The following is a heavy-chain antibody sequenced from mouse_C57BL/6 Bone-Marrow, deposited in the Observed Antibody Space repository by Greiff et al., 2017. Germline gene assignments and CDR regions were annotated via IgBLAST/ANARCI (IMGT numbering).Heavy chain of an antibody. CDR2: IRHNANGYTT. CDR3: TRFLGPRDAMDY. J-gene: IGHJ4*01. CDR1: GFTFTDYY. V-gene: IGHV7-3*01. D-gene: IGHD4-1*01. Sequence: DVKLLESGGGLVQPGGSLSLSCAASGFTFTDYYMSWVRQPPGQALEWLGFIRHNANGYTTEYSASVKGRFTIPSDTSQSILYLQMNALRPPASPTYCCTRFLGPRDAMDYWGQGTSVTVSS.